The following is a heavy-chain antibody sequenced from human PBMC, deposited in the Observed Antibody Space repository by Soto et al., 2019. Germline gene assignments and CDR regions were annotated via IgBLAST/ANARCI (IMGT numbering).Heavy chain of an antibody. CDR3: ASSVYYYDSSGYYDY. D-gene: IGHD3-22*01. CDR2: IYYSGST. V-gene: IGHV4-59*01. CDR1: GGSISSYY. Sequence: LSLTCTVSGGSISSYYWSWIRQPPGKGLEWIGYIYYSGSTNYNPSLKSRVTISVDTSKNQFSLKLSSVTAADTAVYYCASSVYYYDSSGYYDYWGQGTLVTVSS. J-gene: IGHJ4*02.